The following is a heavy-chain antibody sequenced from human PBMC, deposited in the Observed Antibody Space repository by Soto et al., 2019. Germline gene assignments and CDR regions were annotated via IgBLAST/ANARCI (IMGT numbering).Heavy chain of an antibody. CDR3: ARDLRPGLIVPTKSGFDP. D-gene: IGHD2-21*01. CDR2: TSIGGNT. V-gene: IGHV3-23*01. CDR1: GFPFDAYA. J-gene: IGHJ5*02. Sequence: GGSLRLSCEASGFPFDAYAMAWFRQVPGMGLEWVSTTSIGGNTDLAESVRGRFTVSRDNSKNTLYLQMTNLRVEDAAIYFCARDLRPGLIVPTKSGFDPWGQGTRVTVSS.